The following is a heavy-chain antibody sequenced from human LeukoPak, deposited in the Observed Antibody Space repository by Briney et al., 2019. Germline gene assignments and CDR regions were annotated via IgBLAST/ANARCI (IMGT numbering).Heavy chain of an antibody. CDR2: INPNSGGT. CDR1: GYTFTGYY. Sequence: ASVKVSCKASGYTFTGYYMHWVRQAPGQGLEWMGWINPNSGGTNYAQKFQGRVTMTRDTSISTAYMELSRLRSDDTAVYYCARGSSGWYWSNFDFDYWGQGTLVTVSS. J-gene: IGHJ4*02. D-gene: IGHD6-19*01. V-gene: IGHV1-2*02. CDR3: ARGSSGWYWSNFDFDY.